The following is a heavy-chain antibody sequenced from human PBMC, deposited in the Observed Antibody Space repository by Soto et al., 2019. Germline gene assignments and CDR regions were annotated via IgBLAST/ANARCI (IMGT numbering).Heavy chain of an antibody. V-gene: IGHV3-66*01. CDR1: GFTVSSKY. CDR2: IQNTSPT. D-gene: IGHD4-17*01. Sequence: GGSLRLSCAASGFTVSSKYMSWVRQAPGKGLEWVSLIQNTSPTYYADSVKARFTISRDPSENTLHLQMDSLRVEDTAVYYCARDDVLCEVGRSYGVPLNVWGKGPTVTVSS. CDR3: ARDDVLCEVGRSYGVPLNV. J-gene: IGHJ6*04.